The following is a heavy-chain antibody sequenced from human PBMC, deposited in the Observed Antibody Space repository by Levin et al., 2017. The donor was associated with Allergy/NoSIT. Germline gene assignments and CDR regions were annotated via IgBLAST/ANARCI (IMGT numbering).Heavy chain of an antibody. CDR1: GFTFSSYA. D-gene: IGHD2-8*02. Sequence: GESLKISCAASGFTFSSYAMHWVRQAPGKGLEWVAVISYDGSNKYYADSVKGRFTISRDNSKNTLYLQMNSLRAEDTAVYYCARLLVSSPFDYWGQGTLVTVSS. V-gene: IGHV3-30-3*01. J-gene: IGHJ4*02. CDR2: ISYDGSNK. CDR3: ARLLVSSPFDY.